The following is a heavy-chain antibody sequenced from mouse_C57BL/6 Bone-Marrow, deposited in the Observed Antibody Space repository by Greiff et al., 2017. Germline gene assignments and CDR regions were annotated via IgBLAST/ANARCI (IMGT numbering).Heavy chain of an antibody. CDR2: IDPENGDT. CDR1: GFNIKDDY. Sequence: EVQLQQSGAELVRPGASVKLSCTASGFNIKDDYMHWVKQRPEQGLEWIGWIDPENGDTEYASKVQGKATLTADTSSNTAYLQISSLTSEDTAVYYWTVFYYDYSYYFDYWGQGTTLTVSS. CDR3: TVFYYDYSYYFDY. J-gene: IGHJ2*01. V-gene: IGHV14-4*01. D-gene: IGHD2-4*01.